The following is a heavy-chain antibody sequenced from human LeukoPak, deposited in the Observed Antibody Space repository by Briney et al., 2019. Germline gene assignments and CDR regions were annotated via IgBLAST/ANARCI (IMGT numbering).Heavy chain of an antibody. CDR1: GGSIFSYY. CDR2: IYYSGST. CDR3: ARHLNNCGDDCYIFDY. D-gene: IGHD2-21*01. Sequence: ASETLSLTCTVSGGSIFSYYWSWVRQPPGKGLEWMGYIYYSGSTDYNPSLESRVTISVDTSKNQFSLRVSSVTAADTAVYYCARHLNNCGDDCYIFDYWGQGTLVTVSS. J-gene: IGHJ4*02. V-gene: IGHV4-59*08.